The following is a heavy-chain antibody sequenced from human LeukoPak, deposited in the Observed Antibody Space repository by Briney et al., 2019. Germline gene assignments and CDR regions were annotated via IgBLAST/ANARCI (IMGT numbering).Heavy chain of an antibody. V-gene: IGHV1-2*02. CDR2: INPNSGGT. D-gene: IGHD3-22*01. J-gene: IGHJ5*02. CDR1: GYTFTGYY. Sequence: ASVKVSCKASGYTFTGYYMHWVRQAPGQGLEWMGWINPNSGGTNNAQKFQGRVTMTRDTSISTAYMELSRLRSDDTAVYYCARDLFLYYYDSSGYYIDPWGQGTLVTVSS. CDR3: ARDLFLYYYDSSGYYIDP.